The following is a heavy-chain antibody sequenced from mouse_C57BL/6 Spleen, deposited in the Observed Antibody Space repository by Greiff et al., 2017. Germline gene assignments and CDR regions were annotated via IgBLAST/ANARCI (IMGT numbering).Heavy chain of an antibody. J-gene: IGHJ3*01. CDR2: IDPYSGGT. V-gene: IGHV1-72*01. CDR3: ADWGFAY. CDR1: GYTFTSYW. D-gene: IGHD4-1*01. Sequence: VQLQQPGAELVKPGASVKLSCKASGYTFTSYWMHWVKQRPGRGLEWIGRIDPYSGGTKYNEKFQSKATLTVDKPSSTAYMQLSSLTSEDSAVYYCADWGFAYWGQGTLVTVSA.